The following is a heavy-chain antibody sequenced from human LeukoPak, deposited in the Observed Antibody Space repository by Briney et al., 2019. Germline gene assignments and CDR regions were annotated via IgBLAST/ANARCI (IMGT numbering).Heavy chain of an antibody. CDR1: GGSISSGGYT. V-gene: IGHV4-30-2*01. Sequence: SQTLSLTCAVSGGSISSGGYTWSWIRQPPGKGLEWIGYIYHSGSTYYNPSLKSRVTISVDRSKNQFSLKLSSVTAADTAVYYCARESRWFDPWGQGTLVTVSS. CDR3: ARESRWFDP. CDR2: IYHSGST. J-gene: IGHJ5*02.